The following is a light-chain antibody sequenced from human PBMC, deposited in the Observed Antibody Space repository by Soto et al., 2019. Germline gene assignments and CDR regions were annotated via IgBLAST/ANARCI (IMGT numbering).Light chain of an antibody. CDR1: GGSIASNY. CDR2: VFD. Sequence: NFMLTQPHSVSESPGETVTIYCTRTGGSIASNYVQWYQQRPGSAPSTVIYVFDQRPSGVPDRFSGSIDRSSNSGSLTISRLKTEDEADYYCQSYDGNSPVVLGGGTKLTVL. V-gene: IGLV6-57*04. J-gene: IGLJ2*01. CDR3: QSYDGNSPVV.